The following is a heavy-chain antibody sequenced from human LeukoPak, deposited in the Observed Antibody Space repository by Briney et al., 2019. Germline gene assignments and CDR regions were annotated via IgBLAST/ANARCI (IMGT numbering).Heavy chain of an antibody. D-gene: IGHD4-17*01. CDR3: ARLYGDYESSCYYYGMDV. CDR2: ISSSSSYI. CDR1: GFTFSSYA. Sequence: GGSLRLSCAASGFTFSSYAMSWVRQAPGKGLEWVSSISSSSSYIYYADSVKGRFTISRDNAKNSLYLQMNSLRAEDTAVYYCARLYGDYESSCYYYGMDVWGQGTTVTVSS. J-gene: IGHJ6*02. V-gene: IGHV3-21*01.